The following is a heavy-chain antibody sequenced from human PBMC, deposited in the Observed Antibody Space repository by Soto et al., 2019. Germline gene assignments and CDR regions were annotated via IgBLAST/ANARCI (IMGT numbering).Heavy chain of an antibody. D-gene: IGHD3-10*01. CDR2: IYYGGNS. J-gene: IGHJ6*02. CDR3: ARVRYDNGSGSYAMDV. CDR1: GGSISSGDHY. Sequence: QVQLQESGPGLVKPSQTLSLTCTVSGGSISSGDHYWSWIRQHPGEGLGWIGFIYYGGNSYYKPPLTSRLTISVDTSKNQFSLRLSYVTAADTAVYYCARVRYDNGSGSYAMDVWGRGTTVTVSS. V-gene: IGHV4-31*03.